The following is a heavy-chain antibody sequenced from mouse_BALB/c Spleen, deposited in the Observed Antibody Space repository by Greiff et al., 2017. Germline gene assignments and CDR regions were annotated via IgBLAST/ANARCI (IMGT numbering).Heavy chain of an antibody. Sequence: QVQLKQPGAELVKPGASVKLSCKASGYTFTSYWMHWVKQRPGQGLEWIGEINPSNGRTNYNEKFKSKATLTVDKSSSTAYMQLSSLTSEDSAVYYCARTTTTVALDYWGQGTTLTVSS. D-gene: IGHD1-1*01. J-gene: IGHJ2*01. CDR1: GYTFTSYW. CDR2: INPSNGRT. V-gene: IGHV1S81*02. CDR3: ARTTTTVALDY.